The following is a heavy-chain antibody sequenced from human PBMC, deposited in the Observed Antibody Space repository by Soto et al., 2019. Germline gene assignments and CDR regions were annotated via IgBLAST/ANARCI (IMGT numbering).Heavy chain of an antibody. D-gene: IGHD5-18*01. CDR3: ARVLTPPVDTAMVPPHFDY. CDR1: GGTFSSYA. J-gene: IGHJ4*02. CDR2: IIPIFGTA. Sequence: QVQLVQSGAEVKKPGSSVKVSCKASGGTFSSYAISWVRQAPGQGLEWMGGIIPIFGTANYAQKFQGRVTITADESTSTAYRELSSLRSEDTAVYYCARVLTPPVDTAMVPPHFDYWGQGTLVTVSS. V-gene: IGHV1-69*01.